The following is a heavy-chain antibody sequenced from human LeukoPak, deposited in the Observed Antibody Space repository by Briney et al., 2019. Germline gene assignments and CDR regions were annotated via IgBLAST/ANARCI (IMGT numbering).Heavy chain of an antibody. CDR3: ARTTSFTASGYDY. V-gene: IGHV1-8*03. CDR2: MNPNNGAS. Sequence: ASVTVSCKASGYTFTNYHINWVRQATGQGLEWMGWMNPNNGASGYAQKFQGRVTITRDTSISTSYMELRSLRSDDTAVYFCARTTSFTASGYDYWGQGTLVTVSS. CDR1: GYTFTNYH. J-gene: IGHJ4*02. D-gene: IGHD6-25*01.